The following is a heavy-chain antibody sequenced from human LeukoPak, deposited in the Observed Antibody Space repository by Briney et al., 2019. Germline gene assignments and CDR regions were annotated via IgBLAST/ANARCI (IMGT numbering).Heavy chain of an antibody. CDR1: GFTFSSYA. CDR3: ASIRFGP. Sequence: PGRSLRLSCAASGFTFSSYAMHWVRQAPGKGLEWVAVISYDGSNKYYADSVKGRFTISRDNSKNTLYLQMNSLRAEDTAVYYCASIRFGPWGQGTLVTVSS. V-gene: IGHV3-30*01. J-gene: IGHJ5*02. CDR2: ISYDGSNK.